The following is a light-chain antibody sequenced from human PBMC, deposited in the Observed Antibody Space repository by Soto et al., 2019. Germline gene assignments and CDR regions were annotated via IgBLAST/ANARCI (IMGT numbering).Light chain of an antibody. Sequence: DIRMTQSSSSLSASVGDRVTITCRASASISNYLNWYQQTPGKAPNLLIYAASSLQSGVPSRFSGSGSGTDFTLTISNLQPEDFATYYCQQSYITPWTFGQGTKVEIK. V-gene: IGKV1-39*01. CDR2: AAS. J-gene: IGKJ1*01. CDR3: QQSYITPWT. CDR1: ASISNY.